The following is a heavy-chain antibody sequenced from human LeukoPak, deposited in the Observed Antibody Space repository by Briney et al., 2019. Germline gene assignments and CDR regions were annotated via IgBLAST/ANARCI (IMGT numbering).Heavy chain of an antibody. CDR3: ARDSTVRWSY. J-gene: IGHJ4*02. Sequence: PGESLRLSCAASGFTVSSSYMSWVRQAPGKGLEWVSIIYSGGSTYYADSVKGRFTISRDNSKNTLYLQMNSLRAEDTAVYYCARDSTVRWSYWGQGTLVTVS. D-gene: IGHD3-3*01. V-gene: IGHV3-53*01. CDR2: IYSGGST. CDR1: GFTVSSSY.